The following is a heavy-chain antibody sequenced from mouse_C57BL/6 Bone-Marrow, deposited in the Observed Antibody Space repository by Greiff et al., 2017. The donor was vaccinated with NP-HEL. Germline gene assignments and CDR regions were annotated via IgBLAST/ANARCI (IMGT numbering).Heavy chain of an antibody. CDR1: GFTFSSYT. CDR2: ISGGGGNT. V-gene: IGHV5-9*01. Sequence: EVQVVESGGGLVKPGGSLKLSCAASGFTFSSYTMSWVRQTPEKRLEWVATISGGGGNTYYPDSVKGRFTISRDNAKNTLYLQMSSLRSEDTALYYCARFRTTGYYFDYWGQGTTLTVSS. CDR3: ARFRTTGYYFDY. D-gene: IGHD2-12*01. J-gene: IGHJ2*01.